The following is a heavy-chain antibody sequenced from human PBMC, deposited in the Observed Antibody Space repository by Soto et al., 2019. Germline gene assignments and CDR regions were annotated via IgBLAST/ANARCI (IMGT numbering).Heavy chain of an antibody. D-gene: IGHD2-2*01. CDR3: ARVLRGYCSSTSCSAWGAFDI. CDR2: INPSGGST. V-gene: IGHV1-46*01. CDR1: GYTFTSYY. J-gene: IGHJ3*02. Sequence: ASVKVSCKASGYTFTSYYMHWVRQAPGQGLEWMGIINPSGGSTSYAQKFQGRVTMTRDTSTSTVYMELSSLRSEDTAVYYCARVLRGYCSSTSCSAWGAFDIWGQGTMVTVSS.